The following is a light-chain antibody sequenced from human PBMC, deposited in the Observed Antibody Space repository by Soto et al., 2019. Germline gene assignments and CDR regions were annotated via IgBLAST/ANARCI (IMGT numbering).Light chain of an antibody. CDR3: QPYNSYWT. J-gene: IGKJ1*01. V-gene: IGKV1-5*03. Sequence: DIQMTQSPSTLSAPVGDRVTITCRASQSISTWLAWYQQKPGKAPKLLIYEASSLGSGVPSRFSGSGSGTEFTLTISSLQPDDFATYYCQPYNSYWTFGQGTKVEIK. CDR1: QSISTW. CDR2: EAS.